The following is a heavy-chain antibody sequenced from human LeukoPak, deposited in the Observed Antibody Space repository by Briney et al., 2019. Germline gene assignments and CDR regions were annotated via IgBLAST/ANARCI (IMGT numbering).Heavy chain of an antibody. D-gene: IGHD1-26*01. CDR2: IYYSGST. Sequence: SETLSLTCTVSGGSISSYYWSWIRQPPGKGLEWIGYIYYSGSTNYNPSLKSRVTISVDTSKNQFSLKLSSVTAADTAVYYCARALVGATTDYRGQGTLVTVSS. V-gene: IGHV4-59*01. CDR3: ARALVGATTDY. J-gene: IGHJ4*02. CDR1: GGSISSYY.